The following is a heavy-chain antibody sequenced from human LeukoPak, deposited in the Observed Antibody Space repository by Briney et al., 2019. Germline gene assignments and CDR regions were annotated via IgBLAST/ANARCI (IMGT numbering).Heavy chain of an antibody. V-gene: IGHV4-34*01. CDR2: INHSGST. CDR3: ARPYCSGGSCYANWFDP. J-gene: IGHJ5*02. Sequence: TSETLSLTCAVYGGSFSGYYWSWIRQPPGKGLEWIGEINHSGSTNYNPSLKSRVTISVDTSKNQFSLKLRSVTAADTAVYYCARPYCSGGSCYANWFDPWGQGTLVTVSS. D-gene: IGHD2-15*01. CDR1: GGSFSGYY.